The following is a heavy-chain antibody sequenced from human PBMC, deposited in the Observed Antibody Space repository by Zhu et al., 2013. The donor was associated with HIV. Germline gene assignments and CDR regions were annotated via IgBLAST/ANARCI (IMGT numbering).Heavy chain of an antibody. CDR3: AVYDFWSGFPGTYYMDV. J-gene: IGHJ6*03. Sequence: QVQLVQSGAEVRKPGSSVKVSCKASGGTFSSYATSWVRQAPGQGLEWMGGIIPIVGTAIYAQKFQGRVTIVADKFTNTAYMELKSLRSEDTAVYYCAVYDFWSGFPGTYYMDVWGKGTTVTVSS. CDR2: IIPIVGTA. CDR1: GGTFSSYA. V-gene: IGHV1-69*06. D-gene: IGHD3-3*01.